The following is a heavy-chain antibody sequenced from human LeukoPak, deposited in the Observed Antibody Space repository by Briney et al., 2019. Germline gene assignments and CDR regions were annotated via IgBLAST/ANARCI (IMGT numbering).Heavy chain of an antibody. CDR1: GFTVRKYA. D-gene: IGHD3-10*01. J-gene: IGHJ4*02. CDR3: ARENPLGYGWGNFGRKLASELDS. V-gene: IGHV3-23*01. CDR2: VSGRGDDT. Sequence: GGSLRLSCAASGFTVRKYAMRAGREAAGKGREWGSSVSGRGDDTYYADSVKGRFTSSRDNSKNTLHIQMTRLSAEDTAVYSCARENPLGYGWGNFGRKLASELDSSGQGNLVTVSS.